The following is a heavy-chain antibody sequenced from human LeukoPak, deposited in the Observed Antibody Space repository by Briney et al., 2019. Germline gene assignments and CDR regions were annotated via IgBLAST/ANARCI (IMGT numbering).Heavy chain of an antibody. J-gene: IGHJ4*02. Sequence: GGSLRLSCAASGFTFSTFAMIWVRQPPGKGLEWVGRIKSKTDGGTTDYAAPVKGRFTISRDDSKNTLYLQMNSLKTEDTAVYYCTTDIFFALRPNYYRYQLVDYWGQGTLVTVSS. D-gene: IGHD3-16*02. V-gene: IGHV3-15*01. CDR3: TTDIFFALRPNYYRYQLVDY. CDR2: IKSKTDGGTT. CDR1: GFTFSTFA.